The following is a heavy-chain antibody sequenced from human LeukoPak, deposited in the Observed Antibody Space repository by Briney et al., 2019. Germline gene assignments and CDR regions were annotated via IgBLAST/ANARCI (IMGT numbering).Heavy chain of an antibody. CDR1: GGSISSGGYY. Sequence: SQTLSLTCTVSGGSISSGGYYWSWIRQHPGKGLEWIGYIYYSGSTYYNPSLKSRVTISVDTSKNQFSLKLSSVTAADTAVYYCARSYPDVEMATITGWFDPWGQGTLVTVSS. J-gene: IGHJ5*02. CDR2: IYYSGST. V-gene: IGHV4-31*03. D-gene: IGHD5-24*01. CDR3: ARSYPDVEMATITGWFDP.